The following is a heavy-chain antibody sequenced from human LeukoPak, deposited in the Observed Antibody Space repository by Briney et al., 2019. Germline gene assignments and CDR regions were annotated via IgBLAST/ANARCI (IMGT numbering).Heavy chain of an antibody. CDR2: IYYSGST. V-gene: IGHV4-39*07. Sequence: PSETLSLTCTVSGGSISSSSYYWGWIRQPPGKGLEWIGSIYYSGSTYYNPSLKSRVTISVDTFKKQVSLKLSSVTAADTAVYYCARGPRPIAAAGTGAFDIWGQGTMVTVSS. J-gene: IGHJ3*02. CDR3: ARGPRPIAAAGTGAFDI. D-gene: IGHD6-13*01. CDR1: GGSISSSSYY.